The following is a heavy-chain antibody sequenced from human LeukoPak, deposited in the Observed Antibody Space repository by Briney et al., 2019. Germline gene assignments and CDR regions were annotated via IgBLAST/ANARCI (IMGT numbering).Heavy chain of an antibody. V-gene: IGHV3-48*04. J-gene: IGHJ5*02. CDR3: AREGLPDSLDL. D-gene: IGHD2-15*01. Sequence: GESLRLSCAASGFTFSSYGMSWVRQAPGKGLEWISYISLSSPTNIYYADSVGGRFTISRDNAKNSLYLQMNTLRAEDTAVYYCAREGLPDSLDLWGQGTLVTVSS. CDR1: GFTFSSYG. CDR2: ISLSSPTNI.